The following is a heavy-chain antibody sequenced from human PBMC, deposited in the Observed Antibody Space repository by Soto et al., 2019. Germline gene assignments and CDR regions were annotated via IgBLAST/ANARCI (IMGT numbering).Heavy chain of an antibody. CDR2: IYYSGST. D-gene: IGHD2-2*01. J-gene: IGHJ6*02. Sequence: SETLSLTCTVSGDSIISGDYYWSWIRQTPGKGLEWIGYIYYSGSTNYNPSLKSRVTISVDTSKNQFSLKLSSVTAADTAVYYCARERVAPAATGDYYYGMDVWGQGTTVTVSS. CDR1: GDSIISGDYY. CDR3: ARERVAPAATGDYYYGMDV. V-gene: IGHV4-61*08.